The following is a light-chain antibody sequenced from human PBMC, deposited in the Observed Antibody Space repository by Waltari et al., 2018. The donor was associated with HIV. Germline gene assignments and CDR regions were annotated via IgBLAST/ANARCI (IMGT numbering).Light chain of an antibody. J-gene: IGKJ2*01. CDR2: NTS. CDR3: HQRTDWPPRHT. V-gene: IGKV3-11*01. Sequence: LTQSPATLSLSPGERATPSCRASQSVTTYLAWLQLKPGQPPRLLLYNTSNKATDVPARYSGSWSGTYFTLTISRLEPADSAVYVCHQRTDWPPRHTFGQGTKLEI. CDR1: QSVTTY.